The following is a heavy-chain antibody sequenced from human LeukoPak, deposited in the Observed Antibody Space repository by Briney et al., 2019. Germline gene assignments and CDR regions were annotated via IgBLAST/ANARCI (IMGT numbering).Heavy chain of an antibody. J-gene: IGHJ4*02. D-gene: IGHD3-9*01. CDR3: ARLPRGYYDILTGRRNYYFDY. CDR2: IYYSGST. Sequence: SETLSLTCTVSGGSISSYYWSWIRQPPGKGLEWIGYIYYSGSTNYNPSLKSRVTISVDTSKNQFSLKLSSVTAADTAVYYCARLPRGYYDILTGRRNYYFDYWGQGTLVTVPS. V-gene: IGHV4-59*08. CDR1: GGSISSYY.